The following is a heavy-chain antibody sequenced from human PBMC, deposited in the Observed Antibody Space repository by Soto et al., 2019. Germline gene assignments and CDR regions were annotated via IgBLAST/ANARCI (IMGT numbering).Heavy chain of an antibody. Sequence: QVQLVQSGAEVKKPGSSVKVSCKASGGTFSSYAISWVRQAPGQGLEWMGGIIPIFGTANYAQKFQGRVTITAAESTSTAYMELSSLRSEDTAVYYCARDGLGAIFGVVIPFDPWGQGTLVTVSS. V-gene: IGHV1-69*12. J-gene: IGHJ5*02. D-gene: IGHD3-3*01. CDR3: ARDGLGAIFGVVIPFDP. CDR1: GGTFSSYA. CDR2: IIPIFGTA.